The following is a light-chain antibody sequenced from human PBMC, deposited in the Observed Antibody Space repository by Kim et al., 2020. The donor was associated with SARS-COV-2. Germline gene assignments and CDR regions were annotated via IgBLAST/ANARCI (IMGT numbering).Light chain of an antibody. V-gene: IGKV3-11*01. CDR3: QQRSNLWT. CDR1: QSVSSS. CDR2: DAS. Sequence: LSVSPGERATPACRDSQSVSSSLAWYQQKPGQPPRLLIYDASNRATGIPARFSGSGSGTDFTLTISSLEPEDFAVYYCQQRSNLWTFGQGTKLEI. J-gene: IGKJ2*02.